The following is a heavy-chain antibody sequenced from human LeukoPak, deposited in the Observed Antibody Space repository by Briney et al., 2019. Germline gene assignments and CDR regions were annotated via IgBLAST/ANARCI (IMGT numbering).Heavy chain of an antibody. D-gene: IGHD2-2*01. CDR2: ISGSGGST. CDR3: AEHVAPVVPAAMLDY. V-gene: IGHV3-23*01. J-gene: IGHJ4*02. Sequence: GGSLRLSCAASGFTFSSYGMSWVRQAPGKGLEWVSAISGSGGSTYYADSVKGRFTIPRDNSKNTLYLQMNSLRAEDTAVYYCAEHVAPVVPAAMLDYWGQGTLVTVSS. CDR1: GFTFSSYG.